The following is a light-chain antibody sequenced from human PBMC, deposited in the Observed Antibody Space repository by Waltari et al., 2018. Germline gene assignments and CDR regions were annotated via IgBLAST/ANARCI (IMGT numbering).Light chain of an antibody. J-gene: IGLJ3*02. V-gene: IGLV2-14*03. CDR2: DVR. Sequence: QSALTQPPSASGSPGQSVTISCTGTTYAIVYYDHVSWYQQHLRRAPKLIIYDVRERPSGVSDRFSGSKSGNTASLIISGLQADDEADYYCSSHTTRSTWVFGGGTKLTVL. CDR3: SSHTTRSTWV. CDR1: TYAIVYYDH.